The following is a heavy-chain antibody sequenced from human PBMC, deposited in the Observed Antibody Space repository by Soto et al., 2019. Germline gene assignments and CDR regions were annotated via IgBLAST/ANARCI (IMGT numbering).Heavy chain of an antibody. CDR2: ISSSSSYI. J-gene: IGHJ4*02. CDR1: GFTFSSYS. CDR3: ARDNRTYYDSSGPANY. Sequence: EGSLRLSCAASGFTFSSYSMNWVRQAPGKGLEWVSSISSSSSYIYYADSVKGRFTISRDNAKNSLYLQMNSLRAEDTAVYYCARDNRTYYDSSGPANYWGQGTLVTVSS. V-gene: IGHV3-21*01. D-gene: IGHD3-22*01.